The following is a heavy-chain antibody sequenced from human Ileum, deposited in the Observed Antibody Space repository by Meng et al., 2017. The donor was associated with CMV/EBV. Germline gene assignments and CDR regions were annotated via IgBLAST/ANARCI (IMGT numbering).Heavy chain of an antibody. Sequence: QVQLQEWGEGLLKPSETLSLTCAVYGGSFSGYYWSWIRQVPGKGLEWIGEFNHYGSTNYNPSLKSRVTISVDTSKNQFSLNLSSVTAADTAVYYCASGKSNLEYWGQGTLVTVSS. V-gene: IGHV4-34*01. D-gene: IGHD4-11*01. J-gene: IGHJ4*02. CDR3: ASGKSNLEY. CDR1: GGSFSGYY. CDR2: FNHYGST.